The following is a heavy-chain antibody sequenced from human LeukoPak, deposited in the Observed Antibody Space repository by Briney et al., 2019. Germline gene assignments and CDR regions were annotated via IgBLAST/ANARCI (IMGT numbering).Heavy chain of an antibody. V-gene: IGHV4-34*01. D-gene: IGHD6-13*01. CDR3: ARALSSSWYKNWFDP. J-gene: IGHJ5*02. CDR2: INHSGST. Sequence: SETLSLTCAVYGGSFSGYYWSWIRQPPGKGLEWIGEINHSGSTNYNPSLKSRVTISVDTSKNQFSLKLSSVTAADTTVYYCARALSSSWYKNWFDPWGQGTLVTVSS. CDR1: GGSFSGYY.